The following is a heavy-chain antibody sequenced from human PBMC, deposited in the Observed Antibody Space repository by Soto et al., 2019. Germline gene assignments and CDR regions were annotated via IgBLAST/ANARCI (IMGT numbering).Heavy chain of an antibody. CDR2: ISDSGSDK. CDR1: GFTFSSYW. Sequence: PGGSLRLSCAASGFTFSSYWMSWVRQAPGKGLEWVSAISDSGSDKYYADSVKGRFTISRDNSKNTLYLQMNSLRAEDTAVYYCAKDLLTSGPAADAFDIWGQGTMVTVSS. CDR3: AKDLLTSGPAADAFDI. V-gene: IGHV3-23*01. D-gene: IGHD6-25*01. J-gene: IGHJ3*02.